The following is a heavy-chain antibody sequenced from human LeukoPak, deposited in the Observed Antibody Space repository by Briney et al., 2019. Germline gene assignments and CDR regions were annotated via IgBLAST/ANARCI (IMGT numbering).Heavy chain of an antibody. CDR2: IIPIFGTA. V-gene: IGHV1-69*13. Sequence: GASVKVSCKASGGTFSSYAISWVRQAPGQGLEWMGGIIPIFGTANYAQKFQGRVTITADESTSTAYMELSSLRSEDTAVYYCARTTNYYDSSGYSPGGAFDIWGQGTMVTVSS. CDR1: GGTFSSYA. D-gene: IGHD3-22*01. CDR3: ARTTNYYDSSGYSPGGAFDI. J-gene: IGHJ3*02.